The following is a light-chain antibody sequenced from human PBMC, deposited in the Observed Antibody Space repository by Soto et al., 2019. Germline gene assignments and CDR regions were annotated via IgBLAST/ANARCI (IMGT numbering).Light chain of an antibody. V-gene: IGKV3-20*01. Sequence: EIVLTQSPGTLSLSPGERATLSCRASQSVSSSYLAWYQQKPGQAPRLLIYGASSRATGIPDRFSGSGSGTDFTLTISRLGPEDFAVYYCQLKRTFGQGTKVEIK. CDR1: QSVSSSY. CDR3: QLKRT. CDR2: GAS. J-gene: IGKJ1*01.